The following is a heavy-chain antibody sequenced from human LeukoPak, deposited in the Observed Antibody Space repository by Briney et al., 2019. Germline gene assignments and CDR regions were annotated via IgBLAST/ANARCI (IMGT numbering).Heavy chain of an antibody. D-gene: IGHD3-10*01. J-gene: IGHJ6*02. CDR1: GGSFSGYY. V-gene: IGHV4-34*09. Sequence: SETLSLTCAVYGGSFSGYYWSWIRQPPGKGLEWIGYIYYSGSTYYNPSLKSRVTISVDTSKNQFSLKLSSVTAADTAVYYCARDRVRVRGVTDYYYGMDVWGQGTTVTVSS. CDR2: IYYSGST. CDR3: ARDRVRVRGVTDYYYGMDV.